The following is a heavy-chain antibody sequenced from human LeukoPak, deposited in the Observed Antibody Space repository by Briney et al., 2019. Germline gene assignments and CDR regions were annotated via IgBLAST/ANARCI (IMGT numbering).Heavy chain of an antibody. CDR3: ARAAGLGYDSSGYYGY. Sequence: PGGSLRLSCAASGFTFSDYYMSWIRQAPGKRLQWVSYISSSGSTIYYADSVKGRFTISRDNAKNSLYLQMNSLRAEDTAVYYCARAAGLGYDSSGYYGYWGQGTLVTVSS. CDR1: GFTFSDYY. J-gene: IGHJ4*02. V-gene: IGHV3-11*01. CDR2: ISSSGSTI. D-gene: IGHD3-22*01.